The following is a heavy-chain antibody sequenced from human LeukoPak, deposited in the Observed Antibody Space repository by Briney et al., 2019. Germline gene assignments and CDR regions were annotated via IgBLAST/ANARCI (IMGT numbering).Heavy chain of an antibody. Sequence: GRSLRLSCAASGFTFSSYGMSWVRQAPGKGLGWVSAISGSGGSTYYADSVKGRFTISRDNSKNTLYLQMNSLRAEDTAVYYCAKDRVGYYYDSKAFDIWGQGTMVTVSS. CDR2: ISGSGGST. CDR1: GFTFSSYG. J-gene: IGHJ3*02. CDR3: AKDRVGYYYDSKAFDI. V-gene: IGHV3-23*01. D-gene: IGHD3-22*01.